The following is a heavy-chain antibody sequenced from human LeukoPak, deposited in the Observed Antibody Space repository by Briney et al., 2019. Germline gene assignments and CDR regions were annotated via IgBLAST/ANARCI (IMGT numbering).Heavy chain of an antibody. D-gene: IGHD2-15*01. J-gene: IGHJ4*02. Sequence: ASVKVSCKASGYTFTGYYMHWVRQAPGQGLEWMGWINPNSGGTNYAQKFQGRVTMTRDTSISTAYMELSRLRSDDTAVYYCARDGGYCSGGSCYSMGVEYWGQGTLVTVSS. CDR1: GYTFTGYY. CDR2: INPNSGGT. V-gene: IGHV1-2*02. CDR3: ARDGGYCSGGSCYSMGVEY.